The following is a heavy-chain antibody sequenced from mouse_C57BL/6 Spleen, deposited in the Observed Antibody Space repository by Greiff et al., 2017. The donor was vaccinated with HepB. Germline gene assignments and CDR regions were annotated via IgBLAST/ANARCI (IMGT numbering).Heavy chain of an antibody. CDR1: GFTFSDYG. CDR2: ISSGSSTI. CDR3: AREVRAWFAY. J-gene: IGHJ3*01. Sequence: EVKLVESGGGLVKPGGSLKLSCAASGFTFSDYGMHWVRQAREKGLEWVAYISSGSSTIYYADTLKGRFTIARDNAKNTLFLQMTSLRSEDTAMYYCAREVRAWFAYWGQGTLVTVSA. V-gene: IGHV5-17*01.